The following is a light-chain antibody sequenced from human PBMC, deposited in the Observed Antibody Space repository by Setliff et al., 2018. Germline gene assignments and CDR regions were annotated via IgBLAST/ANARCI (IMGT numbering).Light chain of an antibody. CDR3: SSYTSSSTQV. Sequence: QSALTQPASVSGSPGQSITISCTGTSSDVGGYNYVSWYQQHPDKAPKLMIFDVSNRPSGVSNRFSGSKSGNTASLTISGPQAEDEADYYCSSYTSSSTQVFGTGTKVTVL. V-gene: IGLV2-14*03. CDR1: SSDVGGYNY. CDR2: DVS. J-gene: IGLJ1*01.